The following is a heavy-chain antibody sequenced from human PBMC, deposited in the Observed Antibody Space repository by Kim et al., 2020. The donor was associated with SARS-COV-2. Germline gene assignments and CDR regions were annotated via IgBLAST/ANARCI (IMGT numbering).Heavy chain of an antibody. CDR3: AKIRFFDPPWDAFDI. D-gene: IGHD5-18*01. J-gene: IGHJ3*02. CDR1: GFTFSSYG. Sequence: GGSLRLSCAASGFTFSSYGMHWVRQAPGKGLEWVAVISYDGSNKYYADSVKGRFTISRDNSKNTLYLQMNSLRAEDTAVYYCAKIRFFDPPWDAFDIWAKGQWSPSLQ. V-gene: IGHV3-30*18. CDR2: ISYDGSNK.